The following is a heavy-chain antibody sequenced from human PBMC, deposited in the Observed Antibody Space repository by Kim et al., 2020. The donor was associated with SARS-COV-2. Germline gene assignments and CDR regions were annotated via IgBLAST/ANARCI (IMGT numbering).Heavy chain of an antibody. V-gene: IGHV3-21*01. J-gene: IGHJ5*02. CDR3: ARELHDYGDNNWFDP. CDR2: ISSSSSYI. CDR1: GFTFSSYS. Sequence: GGSLRLSCAASGFTFSSYSMNWVHQAPGKGLEWVSSISSSSSYIYYADSVKGRFTISRDNAKNSLYLQMNSLRAEDTAVYYCARELHDYGDNNWFDPWGQGTLVTVSS. D-gene: IGHD4-17*01.